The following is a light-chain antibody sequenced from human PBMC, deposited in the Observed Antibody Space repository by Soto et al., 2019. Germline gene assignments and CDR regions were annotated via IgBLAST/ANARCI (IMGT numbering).Light chain of an antibody. V-gene: IGLV2-11*01. Sequence: QSVLTQPRSVSGSPGQSVTISCTGTSSDVGGYNYVSWYQQHPGKAPKLMIYDVSKRPSGVPDRFSGSKSGNTASLAISGLRSQDEADYYCAAWDGTLSGVVFGGGTKLTVL. CDR3: AAWDGTLSGVV. J-gene: IGLJ2*01. CDR2: DVS. CDR1: SSDVGGYNY.